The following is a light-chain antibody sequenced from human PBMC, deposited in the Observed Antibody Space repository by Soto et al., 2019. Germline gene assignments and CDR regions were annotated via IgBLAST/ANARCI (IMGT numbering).Light chain of an antibody. CDR2: DVG. CDR1: SSDIGGYNY. V-gene: IGLV2-14*03. Sequence: QSALTQPASVSGSPGLSITISCTGTSSDIGGYNYVSWYQQHPGKAPKLMIYDVGDRPSGVSNRFSGSKSGNTASLTISGLQAEDEADYYCSSYTSSSHVVFGGGTKLTVL. J-gene: IGLJ2*01. CDR3: SSYTSSSHVV.